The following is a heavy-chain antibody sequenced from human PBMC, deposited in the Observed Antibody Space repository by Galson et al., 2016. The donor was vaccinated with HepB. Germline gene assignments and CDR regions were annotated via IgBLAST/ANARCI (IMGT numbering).Heavy chain of an antibody. CDR3: VKAIPDANYISGCDY. J-gene: IGHJ4*02. CDR1: GFSFSNYD. CDR2: ISGSGEKT. V-gene: IGHV3-23*01. Sequence: SLRLSCAASGFSFSNYDMSWARQAPGKGPEWVSTISGSGEKTYYADPVKGRSTISRDNSKNTLYLQMDSLEVEDTAIYYCVKAIPDANYISGCDYWGQGTLVTVSS. D-gene: IGHD4/OR15-4a*01.